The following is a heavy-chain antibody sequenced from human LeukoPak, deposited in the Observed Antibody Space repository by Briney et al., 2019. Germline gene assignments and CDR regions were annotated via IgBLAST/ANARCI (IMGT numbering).Heavy chain of an antibody. D-gene: IGHD4-17*01. CDR2: IYYSGST. Sequence: SETLSLTCTVSGGSISSYYWSWIRQPPGKGLEWIGYIYYSGSTNYNPSLKSRVTISVDTSKNQFSLKLSSVTAAGTAVYYCARELYDYGDPERDSDAFDIWGQGTMVTVSS. CDR3: ARELYDYGDPERDSDAFDI. J-gene: IGHJ3*02. V-gene: IGHV4-59*01. CDR1: GGSISSYY.